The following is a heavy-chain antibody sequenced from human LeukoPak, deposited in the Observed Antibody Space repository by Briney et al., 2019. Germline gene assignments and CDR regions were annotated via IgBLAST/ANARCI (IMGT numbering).Heavy chain of an antibody. CDR3: ARRFRELDY. Sequence: GGSLRLSCAAPGFTFSSYWMSRVRQAPGKGLEWVANIKQDGSEKYYADSVKGRFTISRDNAKNSLYLQMNSLRAEDTAVYYCARRFRELDYWGQGTLVTVSS. J-gene: IGHJ4*02. D-gene: IGHD3-3*01. V-gene: IGHV3-7*01. CDR2: IKQDGSEK. CDR1: GFTFSSYW.